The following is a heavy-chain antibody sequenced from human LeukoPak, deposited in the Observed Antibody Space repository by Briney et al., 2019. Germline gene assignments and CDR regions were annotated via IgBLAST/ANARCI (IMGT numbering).Heavy chain of an antibody. J-gene: IGHJ6*02. CDR3: ARGRIVVVPAADLSYYYYYYGMDV. D-gene: IGHD2-2*01. Sequence: SQTLSLTCTVSGGSISSGGYYWSWIRQPPGKGLEWIGEINHSGSTNYNPSLKSRVTISVDTSKNQFSLKLSSVTAADTAVYYCARGRIVVVPAADLSYYYYYYGMDVWGQGTTVTVSS. CDR1: GGSISSGGYY. CDR2: INHSGST. V-gene: IGHV4-30-2*01.